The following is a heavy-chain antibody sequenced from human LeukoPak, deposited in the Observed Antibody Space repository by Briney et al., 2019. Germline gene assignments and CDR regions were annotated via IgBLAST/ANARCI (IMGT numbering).Heavy chain of an antibody. D-gene: IGHD2-8*01. CDR3: ARRNGAIDY. V-gene: IGHV4-34*01. Sequence: SEILSLTCAVYGGSFSGYYWSWIRQPPGKGLEWIGEINHSGSTNYNPSLKSRVTISVDTSKNQFSLKLSSVTAADTAVYYCARRNGAIDYWGQGTLVTVSS. J-gene: IGHJ4*02. CDR2: INHSGST. CDR1: GGSFSGYY.